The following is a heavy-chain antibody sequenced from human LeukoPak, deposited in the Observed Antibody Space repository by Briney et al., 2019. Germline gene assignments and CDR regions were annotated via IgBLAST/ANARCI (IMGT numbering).Heavy chain of an antibody. J-gene: IGHJ5*02. D-gene: IGHD3-10*01. CDR2: ISGSGGST. Sequence: PGGSPRLSCAASGFTFSSYAMSWVRQAPGKGLEWVSAISGSGGSTYYADSVKGRFTISRDNSKNTLYLQMNSLRAEDTAVYYCAKDQSKVRSPGKNWFDPWGQGTLVTVSS. CDR3: AKDQSKVRSPGKNWFDP. V-gene: IGHV3-23*01. CDR1: GFTFSSYA.